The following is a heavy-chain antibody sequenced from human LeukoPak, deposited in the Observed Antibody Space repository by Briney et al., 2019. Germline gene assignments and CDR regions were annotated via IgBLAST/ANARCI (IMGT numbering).Heavy chain of an antibody. CDR1: GYSFTSYW. V-gene: IGHV5-51*01. J-gene: IGHJ4*02. CDR3: ARRSSGGSYWD. Sequence: GESLKISYKGSGYSFTSYWIAWVRQMPGKGLEWMAIIYPGDSETRYSPSFQGQVTIPADKSITTAYLQWSSLKASDTAMYYCARRSSGGSYWDWGQGTLVTVSS. CDR2: IYPGDSET. D-gene: IGHD1-26*01.